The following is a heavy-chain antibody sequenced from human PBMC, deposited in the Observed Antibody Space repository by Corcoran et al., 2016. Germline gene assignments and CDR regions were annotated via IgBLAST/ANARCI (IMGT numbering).Heavy chain of an antibody. CDR3: ARGGYDSGSLAVHDWFDP. V-gene: IGHV4-34*01. D-gene: IGHD3-22*01. J-gene: IGHJ5*02. CDR2: INHSGST. CDR1: GGSFSGYY. Sequence: QVQLQQWGAGLLKPSETLSLTCAVYGGSFSGYYWSWIRQPPGKGLEWIGEINHSGSTNYNPSLKSRVTISVDTSKNQFSLKLSSVTAADTAVYYCARGGYDSGSLAVHDWFDPWGQGTLVTVSS.